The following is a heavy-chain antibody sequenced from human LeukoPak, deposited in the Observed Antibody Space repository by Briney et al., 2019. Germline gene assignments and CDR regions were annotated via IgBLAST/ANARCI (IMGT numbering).Heavy chain of an antibody. D-gene: IGHD3-9*01. CDR2: ISYDGSNK. Sequence: PGGSLRLSCAASGFTFSNYAMHWVRQAPGKGLEWVAVISYDGSNKYYADSVKGRCTISRDNSKNTLYLQMNSLRAEDTAVYYCAKDKGFLTGYFDYWGQGTLVTVSS. V-gene: IGHV3-30*04. J-gene: IGHJ4*02. CDR1: GFTFSNYA. CDR3: AKDKGFLTGYFDY.